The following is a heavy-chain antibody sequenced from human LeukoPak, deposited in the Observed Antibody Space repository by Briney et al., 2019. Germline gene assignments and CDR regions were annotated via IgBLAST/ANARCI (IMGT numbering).Heavy chain of an antibody. V-gene: IGHV3-23*01. CDR3: ARALYGDYFYYFDY. J-gene: IGHJ4*02. Sequence: PGGSLRLSCAASGFTFSSYAMTWVRQAPGKGLEWVSTISESGGGSYSGGGTYYGDSVKGRLTISRDNSKNTLYLQMNSLRAEDTAVYYCARALYGDYFYYFDYWGQGTLVTVSS. CDR2: ISESGGGSYSGGGT. CDR1: GFTFSSYA. D-gene: IGHD4-17*01.